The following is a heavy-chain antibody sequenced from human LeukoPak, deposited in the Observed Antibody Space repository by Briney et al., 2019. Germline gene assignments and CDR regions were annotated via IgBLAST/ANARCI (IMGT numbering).Heavy chain of an antibody. V-gene: IGHV3-21*01. J-gene: IGHJ6*02. CDR1: GFTFSSYI. Sequence: AGGSLRLSCAASGFTFSSYIMNWVRQAPGKGLEWVSSISISSSYIYYADSVKGRFTISRDNAQNSLYLQMNSLRAEDTAVYYCARGLDSSSFHYGMDVWGQGTTVTVSS. D-gene: IGHD6-6*01. CDR3: ARGLDSSSFHYGMDV. CDR2: ISISSSYI.